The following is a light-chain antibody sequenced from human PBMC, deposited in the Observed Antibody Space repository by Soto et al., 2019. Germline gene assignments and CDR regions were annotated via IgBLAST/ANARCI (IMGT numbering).Light chain of an antibody. CDR3: QQYGSSIT. Sequence: EIVSTQSPATLSLSPGERATLPCRASQSVKSSYLAWYQHKPGQAPRLLIYGTSSRATGIPDRFSGSGSGTDFTLTISRLEPEDFAVYYCQQYGSSITFGQGTRLEIK. CDR2: GTS. V-gene: IGKV3-20*01. CDR1: QSVKSSY. J-gene: IGKJ5*01.